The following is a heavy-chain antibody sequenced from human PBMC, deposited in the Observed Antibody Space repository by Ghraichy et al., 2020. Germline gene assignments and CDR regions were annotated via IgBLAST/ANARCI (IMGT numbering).Heavy chain of an antibody. CDR3: ARQEGYEQHAGEFDP. CDR1: GGSISSSTYY. V-gene: IGHV4-39*01. J-gene: IGHJ5*02. D-gene: IGHD6-13*01. CDR2: IYYSGST. Sequence: LSLTCTVSGGSISSSTYYWGWIRQPPGKGLEWIGSIYYSGSTYYNPSLKSRVTISVDTSKNQFSLKLSSVTAADTAVYYCARQEGYEQHAGEFDPWGQGTLVTVSS.